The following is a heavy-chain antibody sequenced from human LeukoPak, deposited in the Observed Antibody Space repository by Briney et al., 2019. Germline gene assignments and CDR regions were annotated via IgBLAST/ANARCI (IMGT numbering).Heavy chain of an antibody. CDR3: ARLNADTAMVMDAFDI. V-gene: IGHV5-51*01. D-gene: IGHD5-18*01. CDR1: GYSFTSYW. CDR2: IYPGDSDT. Sequence: GESLRISCKTSGYSFTSYWINWVRQMPGKGLEWMGIIYPGDSDTRYSPSFQGQVTISADKSISTVYLQWSSLQASGTAMYYCARLNADTAMVMDAFDIWGQGTMVTVSS. J-gene: IGHJ3*02.